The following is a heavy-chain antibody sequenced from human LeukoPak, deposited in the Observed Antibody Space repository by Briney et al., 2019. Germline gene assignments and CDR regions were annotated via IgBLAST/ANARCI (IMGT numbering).Heavy chain of an antibody. CDR1: GGTFSSYA. Sequence: AASVKVSCKASGGTFSSYAISWVRQAPGQGLEWMGGIIPIFGTANYAQKFQGRVTITTDESTSTAYMELSSLRSEDTAVYYCARLGYGGNSDYWGQGTLVTVPS. V-gene: IGHV1-69*05. CDR3: ARLGYGGNSDY. CDR2: IIPIFGTA. D-gene: IGHD4-23*01. J-gene: IGHJ4*02.